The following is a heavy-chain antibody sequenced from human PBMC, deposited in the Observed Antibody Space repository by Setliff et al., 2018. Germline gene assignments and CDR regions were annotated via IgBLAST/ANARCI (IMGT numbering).Heavy chain of an antibody. J-gene: IGHJ3*02. D-gene: IGHD6-13*01. CDR2: ISRSSTYI. V-gene: IGHV3-21*01. Sequence: PGGSLRLSCAASGFTFSTHSMNWVRQAPGKGLEWVSSISRSSTYIYYADSMKGRFTISGDNAKNSLYLQMNSLRAEDTAVYYCASAGHSGSWFPFDAFHIWGQGTMVTVSS. CDR3: ASAGHSGSWFPFDAFHI. CDR1: GFTFSTHS.